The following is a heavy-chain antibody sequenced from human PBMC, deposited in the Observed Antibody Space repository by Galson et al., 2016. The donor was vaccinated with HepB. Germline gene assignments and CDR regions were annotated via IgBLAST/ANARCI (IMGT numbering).Heavy chain of an antibody. Sequence: ETLSLTCAVLGGSFNSYQWTWIRQAPGKGLEWIGEINHGGLTNYKPSLKSRITLSVDKSKNQFSLSLSSVTAADTAVYYCARYVGQVGYPRAAGGIAYWGQGTLVTVSS. D-gene: IGHD6-13*01. CDR3: ARYVGQVGYPRAAGGIAY. CDR1: GGSFNSYQ. CDR2: INHGGLT. V-gene: IGHV4-34*10. J-gene: IGHJ4*02.